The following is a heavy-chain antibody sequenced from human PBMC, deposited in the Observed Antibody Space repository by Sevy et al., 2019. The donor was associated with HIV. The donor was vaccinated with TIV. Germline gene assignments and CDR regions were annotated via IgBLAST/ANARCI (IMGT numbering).Heavy chain of an antibody. J-gene: IGHJ3*02. D-gene: IGHD2-15*01. CDR1: GFTFSSYA. CDR2: ISGSSGTT. Sequence: EGSLRLSCAASGFTFSSYAMSWVRQAPGKELEWLSVISGSSGTTYAAESVKGRFTISRDNSKNTLYLHMSSLGAEDTAVYYCARKLSPGGAFDIWGQGTRVTVSS. CDR3: ARKLSPGGAFDI. V-gene: IGHV3-23*01.